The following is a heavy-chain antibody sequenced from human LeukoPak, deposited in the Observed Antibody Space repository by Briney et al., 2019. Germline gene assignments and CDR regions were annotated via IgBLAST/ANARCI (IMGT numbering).Heavy chain of an antibody. CDR3: AKALHVVVPAAIWAGVDY. D-gene: IGHD2-2*02. V-gene: IGHV3-30*02. Sequence: GGSLRLSCAGSGFTFSSYGMHWVRQAPGKGVEWVAFIRYDGSNKYYVDSVKGRFTISRDNSKNTLYLQMNSLRAEDTAVYYCAKALHVVVPAAIWAGVDYWGQGTLVTVSS. CDR1: GFTFSSYG. J-gene: IGHJ4*02. CDR2: IRYDGSNK.